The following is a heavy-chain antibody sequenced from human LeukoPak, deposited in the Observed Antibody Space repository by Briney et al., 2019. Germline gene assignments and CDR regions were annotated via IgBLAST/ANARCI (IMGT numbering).Heavy chain of an antibody. J-gene: IGHJ4*02. D-gene: IGHD3-22*01. CDR3: ARDDSSGYYGVPRYFDY. V-gene: IGHV3-30-3*01. CDR2: ISYDGSNK. CDR1: RFTFSSYA. Sequence: GRSLRLSCAASRFTFSSYAMHWVRQAPGMGLEWVAVISYDGSNKYYADSVKGRFTISRDNSKNTLYLQMNSLRAEDTAVYYCARDDSSGYYGVPRYFDYWGQGTLVTVSS.